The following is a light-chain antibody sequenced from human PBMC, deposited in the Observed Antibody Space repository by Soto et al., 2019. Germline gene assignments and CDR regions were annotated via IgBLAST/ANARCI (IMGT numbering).Light chain of an antibody. CDR1: TGAVTSGHY. CDR3: LLSYSAGRPV. J-gene: IGLJ2*01. CDR2: DTS. V-gene: IGLV7-46*01. Sequence: QAVVTQEPSQTVSPGGTVTLTCGSSTGAVTSGHYPNWFQQKPGQAPRTLIYDTSDKQSWTPARFSGSLLGGKAALTLSGAQPEDEADYYCLLSYSAGRPVFGGGTKVTVL.